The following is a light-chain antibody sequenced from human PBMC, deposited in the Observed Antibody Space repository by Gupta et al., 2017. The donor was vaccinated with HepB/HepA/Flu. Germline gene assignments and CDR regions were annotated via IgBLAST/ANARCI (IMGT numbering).Light chain of an antibody. Sequence: EIVLTQSPGTLSLSPGERATLSCRASQSVSSSYLAWYQQKPGQAPRLLIYGADSRATGIPDRFSGSGSGKDLTVIISRREPEDFAVYYCQQYGSSPPVTFGQGTLVEIK. CDR2: GAD. V-gene: IGKV3-20*01. CDR3: QQYGSSPPVT. CDR1: QSVSSSY. J-gene: IGKJ5*01.